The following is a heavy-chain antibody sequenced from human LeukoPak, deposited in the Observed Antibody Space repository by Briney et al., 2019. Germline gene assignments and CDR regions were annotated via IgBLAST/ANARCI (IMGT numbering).Heavy chain of an antibody. Sequence: PSETLSLTCTVSGGSISSSSYYWGWIRQPPGKGLEWIGSIYYSGSTYYNPSLKSRVTISVDTSKNQFSLKLSSVTAADTAVYYCARATRWLQFPSYYYYYMDVWGKGTTVTVSS. CDR3: ARATRWLQFPSYYYYYMDV. J-gene: IGHJ6*03. CDR1: GGSISSSSYY. V-gene: IGHV4-39*07. D-gene: IGHD5-24*01. CDR2: IYYSGST.